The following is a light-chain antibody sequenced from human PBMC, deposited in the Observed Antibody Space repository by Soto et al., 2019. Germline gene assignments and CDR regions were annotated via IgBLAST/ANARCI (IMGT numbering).Light chain of an antibody. V-gene: IGKV2-30*01. J-gene: IGKJ5*01. CDR3: MQGTHWPIT. Sequence: MTQSPLSLPVTLGQPASISCRSNQSLVDSDGIAYFSWFQQRPGRSPRRLIYKVSNRDSGVPARFSGSGSGTDFALKISRVEAEDVGVYYCMQGTHWPITFGQWTRLEL. CDR2: KVS. CDR1: QSLVDSDGIAY.